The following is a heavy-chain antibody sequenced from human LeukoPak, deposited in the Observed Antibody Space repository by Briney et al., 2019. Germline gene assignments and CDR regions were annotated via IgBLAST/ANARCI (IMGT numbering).Heavy chain of an antibody. J-gene: IGHJ4*02. V-gene: IGHV3-23*01. CDR3: ATDPDHIVGATTDDY. Sequence: PGGSLRLSCAASGFTFSSYAMNWVRQAPGKGLEWVSVIGGRRSYTHYADSVKGRCAISRDNSKNTLYLQMNSLRAEDTAVYYCATDPDHIVGATTDDYWGQGTLVTVSS. CDR2: IGGRRSYT. D-gene: IGHD1-26*01. CDR1: GFTFSSYA.